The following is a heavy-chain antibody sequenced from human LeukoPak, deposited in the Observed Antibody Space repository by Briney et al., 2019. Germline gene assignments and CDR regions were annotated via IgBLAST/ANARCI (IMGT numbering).Heavy chain of an antibody. V-gene: IGHV3-30-3*01. CDR2: ISYDGSNK. CDR1: GFTFSSYA. J-gene: IGHJ6*02. Sequence: GSLRLSCAASGFTFSSYAMHWVRQAPGKGLEWVAVISYDGSNKYYADSVKGRFTISRDNSKNTLYLQMNSLRAEDTAVYYCARGPDYYGMDVWGQGTTVTVSS. CDR3: ARGPDYYGMDV.